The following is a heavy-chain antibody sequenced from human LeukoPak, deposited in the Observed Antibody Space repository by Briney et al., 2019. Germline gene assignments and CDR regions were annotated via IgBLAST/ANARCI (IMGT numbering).Heavy chain of an antibody. V-gene: IGHV4-59*01. CDR2: IYYSGST. Sequence: SETLSLTCTVSGGSISSYYWSWIRQPPGKGLEWIGYIYYSGSTNYNPSLKSRVTISVDTSKNQFSLKLSSVTAADTAVYYCARDHSRSDAFDIWGQGTMVTVSS. CDR1: GGSISSYY. J-gene: IGHJ3*02. CDR3: ARDHSRSDAFDI.